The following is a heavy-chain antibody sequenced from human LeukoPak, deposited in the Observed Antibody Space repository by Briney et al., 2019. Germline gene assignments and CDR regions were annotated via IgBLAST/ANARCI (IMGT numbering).Heavy chain of an antibody. J-gene: IGHJ3*02. CDR1: GGSFSGYY. V-gene: IGHV4-34*01. CDR2: INHSGST. CDR3: ARSRFVAVAGRHAFDI. Sequence: SETLSLTCAVYGGSFSGYYWSWIRQPPGKGPEWIGEINHSGSTNYNPSLKSRVTISVDTSKNQFSLKLSSVTAADTAVYYCARSRFVAVAGRHAFDIWGQGTMVTVSS. D-gene: IGHD6-19*01.